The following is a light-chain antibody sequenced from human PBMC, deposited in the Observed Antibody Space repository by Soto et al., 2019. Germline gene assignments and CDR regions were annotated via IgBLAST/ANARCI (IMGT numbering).Light chain of an antibody. CDR2: AAS. Sequence: DIQMTQSPSSLSASVGDRVTMTCRASQSIGWFLNWYQQKPGKAPKLLIYAASSLRTGVPSRFSGSGSGTDFTFTISSLQPEDFATYYCQQTYSTSPTFGQGTKVEIK. CDR1: QSIGWF. J-gene: IGKJ1*01. CDR3: QQTYSTSPT. V-gene: IGKV1-39*01.